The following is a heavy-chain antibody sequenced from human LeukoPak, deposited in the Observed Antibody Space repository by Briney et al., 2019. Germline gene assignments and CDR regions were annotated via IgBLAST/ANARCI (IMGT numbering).Heavy chain of an antibody. CDR2: ISAYNGNT. CDR1: GYTFTSYG. J-gene: IGHJ5*02. D-gene: IGHD2-2*01. Sequence: GASVKVSCKASGYTFTSYGISWVRQAPGQGLEWMGWISAYNGNTNYAQKLQGRVTMTTDTSTSTAYMELRSLRSDNTAVYYCAGVNVVVPAASWFDPWGQGTLVTVSS. V-gene: IGHV1-18*01. CDR3: AGVNVVVPAASWFDP.